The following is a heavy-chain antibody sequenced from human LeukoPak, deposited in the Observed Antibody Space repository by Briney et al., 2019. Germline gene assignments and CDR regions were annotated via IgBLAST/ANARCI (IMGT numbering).Heavy chain of an antibody. J-gene: IGHJ4*02. D-gene: IGHD4-23*01. CDR3: ATMTTVVDY. V-gene: IGHV3-48*03. Sequence: GGSLRLSCAASGFTFSSYEMNWVRQAPGKGLEWVSYISSSGSTIYYADSVKGRFTISRDNAKNSLYLQMNSLRAEDTAVYYCATMTTVVDYWGQGTLVTVSS. CDR2: ISSSGSTI. CDR1: GFTFSSYE.